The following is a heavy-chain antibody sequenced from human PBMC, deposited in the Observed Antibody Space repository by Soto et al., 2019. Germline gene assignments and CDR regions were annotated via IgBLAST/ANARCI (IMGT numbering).Heavy chain of an antibody. CDR1: GDAVSKDY. D-gene: IGHD6-13*01. J-gene: IGHJ6*02. V-gene: IGHV1-46*01. CDR2: ISPFGGAT. Sequence: GASVKVSCKASGDAVSKDYLHWVRQAPGQGFEWLGVISPFGGATAYAQSFKGRVTVTMDKSSTTFYLELSSLRSDDTAVYYCAKGRGGKTAANFGMDVWGQGTTVTVSS. CDR3: AKGRGGKTAANFGMDV.